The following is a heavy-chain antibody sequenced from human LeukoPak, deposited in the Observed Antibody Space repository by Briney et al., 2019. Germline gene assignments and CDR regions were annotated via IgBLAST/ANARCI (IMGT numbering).Heavy chain of an antibody. Sequence: GGSLRLSCAASGFTFSNYAMSWVRQAPGKGLEGVSGISGSGGSTYYTDSVKGRFTISRDNSKNTVYLQMNGLRVEDTAVYYCAKCNGGTCYSAGDYWGQGTLVTVSS. CDR1: GFTFSNYA. CDR2: ISGSGGST. CDR3: AKCNGGTCYSAGDY. J-gene: IGHJ4*02. V-gene: IGHV3-23*01. D-gene: IGHD2-15*01.